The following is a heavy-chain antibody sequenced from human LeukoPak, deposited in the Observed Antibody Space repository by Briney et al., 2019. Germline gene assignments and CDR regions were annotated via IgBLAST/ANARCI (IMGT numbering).Heavy chain of an antibody. CDR2: INPNRGGT. CDR3: ARDLLDYGGNPYYYYYMDV. CDR1: GYTFTGYY. D-gene: IGHD4-23*01. J-gene: IGHJ6*03. Sequence: ASVKVSCKASGYTFTGYYMHWVRQAPGQGLEWMGRINPNRGGTNYAQKFQGRVTITADESTSTAYMELSSLTSEDTAVYYCARDLLDYGGNPYYYYYMDVWGKGTTVTVSS. V-gene: IGHV1-2*06.